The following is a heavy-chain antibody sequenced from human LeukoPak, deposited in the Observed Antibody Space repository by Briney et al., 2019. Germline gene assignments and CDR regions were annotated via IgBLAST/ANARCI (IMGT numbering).Heavy chain of an antibody. CDR1: GGSINSGGYY. Sequence: SETLSLTCTVSGGSINSGGYYWNCIRQHPGKGLEWIGYIYYTGRTFYNPSLKSRATMSVDTSKNQFSLRLSAVTAADTAVYYCARGYCTTTSCYFPLKGFDPWGKGTLVPVSS. V-gene: IGHV4-31*03. D-gene: IGHD2-2*01. CDR2: IYYTGRT. J-gene: IGHJ5*02. CDR3: ARGYCTTTSCYFPLKGFDP.